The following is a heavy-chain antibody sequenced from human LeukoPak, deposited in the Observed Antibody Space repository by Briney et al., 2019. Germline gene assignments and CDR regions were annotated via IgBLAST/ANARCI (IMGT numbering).Heavy chain of an antibody. CDR2: IYYTGST. Sequence: SETLSLTCTVSGGSISYYYWSWIRQPPGKELEWIGYIYYTGSTNYNPSLKSRVAISVDTSKNQFSLKLSSVTAADTAVYYCARGDYYYGMDVWGQGTTVIVSS. CDR1: GGSISYYY. J-gene: IGHJ6*02. CDR3: ARGDYYYGMDV. V-gene: IGHV4-59*01.